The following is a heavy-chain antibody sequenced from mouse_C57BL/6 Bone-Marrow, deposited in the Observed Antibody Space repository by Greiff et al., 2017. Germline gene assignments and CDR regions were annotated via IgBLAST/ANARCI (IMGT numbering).Heavy chain of an antibody. CDR1: GFTFSSYA. J-gene: IGHJ3*01. V-gene: IGHV5-9-1*02. D-gene: IGHD1-1*01. Sequence: DVTLVESGEGLVKPGGSLKLSCAASGFTFSSYAMSWVRQTPEKRLAWVAYISRGGDYIYYAATVKGRFTISRDNARNTLYLQMSSLKSEDTAMDYCTRATVVAPGAYWGQGTLVTVSA. CDR3: TRATVVAPGAY. CDR2: ISRGGDYI.